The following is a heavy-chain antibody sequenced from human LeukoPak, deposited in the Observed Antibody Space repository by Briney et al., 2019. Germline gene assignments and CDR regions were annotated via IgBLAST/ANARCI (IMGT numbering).Heavy chain of an antibody. Sequence: SGGSLRLPCAASGFTFSSYWMSWVRQAPGKGVEWVANIKQDGSEKYYVDSVKGRFTISKDNAKNSLYLQMNSLRAEDTAVYYCAVAVAGTSYDYWGQGTLVTVSS. CDR1: GFTFSSYW. V-gene: IGHV3-7*01. CDR2: IKQDGSEK. D-gene: IGHD6-19*01. CDR3: AVAVAGTSYDY. J-gene: IGHJ4*02.